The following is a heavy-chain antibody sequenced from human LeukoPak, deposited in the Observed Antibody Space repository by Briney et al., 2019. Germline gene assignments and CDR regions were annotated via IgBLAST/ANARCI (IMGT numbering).Heavy chain of an antibody. CDR3: ASGANVAY. V-gene: IGHV1-2*02. CDR2: INSNSGAT. Sequence: ASVKVSCKASGYTFTGYYMHWGRQAPGQGLEWVGWINSNSGATDYAQKFQGRVTMTRDTSITTAYMELSSLRSDDTAVYFCASGANVAYWGQGTLVTVSS. CDR1: GYTFTGYY. D-gene: IGHD4/OR15-4a*01. J-gene: IGHJ4*02.